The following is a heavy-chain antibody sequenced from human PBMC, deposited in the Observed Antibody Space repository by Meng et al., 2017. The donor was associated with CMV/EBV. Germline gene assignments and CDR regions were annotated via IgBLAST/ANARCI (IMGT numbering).Heavy chain of an antibody. CDR3: VRSSGWSLFDY. CDR1: GFTFGDYY. Sequence: VKSGAEMKKPGASVKGSCTTSGFTFGDYYIHWVRQAPGQGLEWMGWVNSNNDATNYARKFQGRVSMTRDTSISTAHMELSRLMSDDTAVYYCVRSSGWSLFDYWGQGTLVTVSS. D-gene: IGHD6-19*01. J-gene: IGHJ4*02. V-gene: IGHV1-2*02. CDR2: VNSNNDAT.